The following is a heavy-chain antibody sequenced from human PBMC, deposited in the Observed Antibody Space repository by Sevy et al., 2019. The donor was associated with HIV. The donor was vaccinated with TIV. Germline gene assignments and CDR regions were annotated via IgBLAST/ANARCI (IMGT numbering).Heavy chain of an antibody. V-gene: IGHV4-61*01. Sequence: SETLSLTCTVSGDSVSGGNYYWSWIRQPPGKGLEWIGHIYYSGSTNYNPSLKSRVTISIDTSKNQFSLRLTSVTAADTAVYYCARGLFDYWGQGTLVTVSS. CDR1: GDSVSGGNYY. CDR3: ARGLFDY. J-gene: IGHJ4*02. CDR2: IYYSGST.